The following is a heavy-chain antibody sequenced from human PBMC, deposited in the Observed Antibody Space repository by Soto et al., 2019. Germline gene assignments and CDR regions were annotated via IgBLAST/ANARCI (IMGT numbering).Heavy chain of an antibody. J-gene: IGHJ4*02. CDR1: GGSISSSSYY. CDR3: ARHSRGLESGSSWPQYYFDY. D-gene: IGHD6-13*01. Sequence: SETLSLTCTVSGGSISSSSYYWGWIRQPPGKGLEWIGSIYYSGSTYYSPSLKSRVTISVDTSKNQFSLKLSSVTAADTAVYYCARHSRGLESGSSWPQYYFDYWGQGTLVTVSS. V-gene: IGHV4-39*01. CDR2: IYYSGST.